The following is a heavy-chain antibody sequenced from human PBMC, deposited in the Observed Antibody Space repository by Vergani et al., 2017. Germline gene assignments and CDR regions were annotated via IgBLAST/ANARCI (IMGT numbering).Heavy chain of an antibody. CDR1: GGSISSGGYS. CDR3: ARDGPMVRGSPYYYYMDV. V-gene: IGHV4-30-2*01. Sequence: QLQLQESGSGLVKPSQTLSLTCAVSGGSISSGGYSWSWIRQPPGKGLEWIGYIYRSGSTYYNPSLKSRVTISVDRSKNQFSLKLSSVTAADTAVYYCARDGPMVRGSPYYYYMDVWGKGTTVTVSS. D-gene: IGHD3-10*01. J-gene: IGHJ6*03. CDR2: IYRSGST.